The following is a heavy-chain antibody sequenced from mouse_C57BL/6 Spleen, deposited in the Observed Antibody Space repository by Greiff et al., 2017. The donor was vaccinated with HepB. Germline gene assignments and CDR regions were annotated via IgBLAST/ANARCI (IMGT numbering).Heavy chain of an antibody. V-gene: IGHV5-17*01. CDR1: GFTFSDYG. CDR2: ISSGSSTI. J-gene: IGHJ2*01. CDR3: ARDQYGSSHTLFDY. Sequence: DVKLVESGGGLVKPGGSLKLSCAASGFTFSDYGMHWVRQAPEKGLEWVAYISSGSSTIYYADTVKGRFTISRDNAKNTLFLQMTSLRSEDTAMYYCARDQYGSSHTLFDYWGQGTTLTVSS. D-gene: IGHD1-1*01.